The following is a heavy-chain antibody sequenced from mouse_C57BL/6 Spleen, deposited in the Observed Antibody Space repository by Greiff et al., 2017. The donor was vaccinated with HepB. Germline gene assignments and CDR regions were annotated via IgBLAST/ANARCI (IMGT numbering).Heavy chain of an antibody. Sequence: QVQLQQPGAELVMPGASVKLSCKASGYTFTSYWMHWVKQRPGQGLEWIGEIDPSDSYTNYNQKFKGKSTLTVDKSSSTAYMQLSSLTSEDSAVYYCARRGNWDEEYIEGWGTGTTVTGSS. CDR1: GYTFTSYW. V-gene: IGHV1-69*01. CDR3: ARRGNWDEEYIEG. D-gene: IGHD4-1*01. CDR2: IDPSDSYT. J-gene: IGHJ1*03.